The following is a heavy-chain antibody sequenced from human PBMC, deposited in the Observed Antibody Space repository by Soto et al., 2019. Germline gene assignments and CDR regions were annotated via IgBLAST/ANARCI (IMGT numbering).Heavy chain of an antibody. D-gene: IGHD1-1*01. CDR1: GVTFINAC. V-gene: IGHV3-15*07. Sequence: LSCAACGVTFINACRKWLLQAPGKGLEWVGRIKSKTDGGTTDYAAPVKGRFTISRDDSKNTLYLQMKSLKTEDTAVYYCTTENWYYFDYWGQGTLVTVSS. J-gene: IGHJ4*02. CDR3: TTENWYYFDY. CDR2: IKSKTDGGTT.